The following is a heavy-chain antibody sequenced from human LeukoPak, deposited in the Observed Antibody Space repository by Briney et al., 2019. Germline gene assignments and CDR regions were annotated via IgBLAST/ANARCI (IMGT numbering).Heavy chain of an antibody. CDR1: GFTFSSYA. CDR2: ISGSGGST. Sequence: QTGGSLRLSCAASGFTFSSYAMSWVRQAPGKGLEWVPAISGSGGSTYYADSVKGRFTISRDNSKNTLYLQMNSLRAEDTAVYYCALSIAARPVDWFDPWGQGTLVTVSS. D-gene: IGHD6-6*01. J-gene: IGHJ5*02. CDR3: ALSIAARPVDWFDP. V-gene: IGHV3-23*01.